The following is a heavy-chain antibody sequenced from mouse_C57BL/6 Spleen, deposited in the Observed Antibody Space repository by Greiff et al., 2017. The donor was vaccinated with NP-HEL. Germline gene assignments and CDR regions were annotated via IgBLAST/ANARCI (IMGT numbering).Heavy chain of an antibody. J-gene: IGHJ1*03. Sequence: EVKLVESGGDLVKPGGSRKLSCAASGFTFSSYGMSWVRQTPDKRLEWVATISSGGSYTYYPDSVKGRFTISRDNAKNTLYLQMSSLKSEDTAMYYCARHYYGSSSWYFDVWGTGTTVTVSS. CDR2: ISSGGSYT. D-gene: IGHD1-1*01. CDR1: GFTFSSYG. V-gene: IGHV5-6*01. CDR3: ARHYYGSSSWYFDV.